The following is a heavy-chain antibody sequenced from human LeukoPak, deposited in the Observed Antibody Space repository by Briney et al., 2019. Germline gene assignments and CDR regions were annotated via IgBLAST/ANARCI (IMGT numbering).Heavy chain of an antibody. J-gene: IGHJ4*02. CDR2: IHYSGNT. Sequence: SETLSLTHTVSGGSISSYYWGWIRQPPGKGLEWIGCIHYSGNTHYNPSLKSRVTISVDTSKNQFSLKLNSVTAADTAVYYCAGLSINWNALGYWGQGTLVTVSS. CDR3: AGLSINWNALGY. CDR1: GGSISSYY. D-gene: IGHD1-1*01. V-gene: IGHV4-59*01.